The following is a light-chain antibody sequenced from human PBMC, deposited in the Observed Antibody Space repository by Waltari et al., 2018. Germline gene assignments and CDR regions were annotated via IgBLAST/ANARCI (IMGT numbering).Light chain of an antibody. CDR1: NIGAKS. V-gene: IGLV3-9*01. Sequence: SYDLTQPLSVSVALGQTARNTCGGNNIGAKSVHWYQQKPGQAPLLDIYRDNTRPSRIPERFSGSNSENTATLTISGAQAADEADYYCQVRDSNTAVFGGGTHLTVL. CDR3: QVRDSNTAV. J-gene: IGLJ7*01. CDR2: RDN.